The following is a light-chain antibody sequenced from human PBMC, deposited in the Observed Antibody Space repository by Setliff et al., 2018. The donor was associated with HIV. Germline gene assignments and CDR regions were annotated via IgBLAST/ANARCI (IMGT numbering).Light chain of an antibody. CDR1: SSDVGNYNY. Sequence: LTQPPSVSGSPGQSITISCTGISSDVGNYNYVSWYQEHPGKAPKLMIYDVSKRPSGVSNRFSGSKSGNTASLTISGLQAEDEADYHCSSYTGRSTFVFGTGTKVTVL. V-gene: IGLV2-14*01. J-gene: IGLJ1*01. CDR3: SSYTGRSTFV. CDR2: DVS.